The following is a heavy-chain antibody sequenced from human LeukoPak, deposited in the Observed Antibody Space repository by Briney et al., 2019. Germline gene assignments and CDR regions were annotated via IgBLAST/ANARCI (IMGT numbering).Heavy chain of an antibody. CDR3: ARGRQNYGDYPY. CDR1: GFTFSDYG. V-gene: IGHV3-NL1*01. Sequence: GGSLRLSCAASGFTFSDYGMHWVRQAPGKGLEWVSVLYYGVSTFYKDSVKGRFTTSGDNFKNTVYLQMNSLRAEDTAVYYCARGRQNYGDYPYWGQGTLVTVSS. J-gene: IGHJ4*02. D-gene: IGHD4-17*01. CDR2: LYYGVST.